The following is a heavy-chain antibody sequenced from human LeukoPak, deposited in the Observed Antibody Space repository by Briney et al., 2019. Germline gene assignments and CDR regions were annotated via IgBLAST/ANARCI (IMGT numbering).Heavy chain of an antibody. CDR1: GGTSSSYA. Sequence: ASVKVSCKASGGTSSSYAISWVRQAPGQGLEWMGRIIPIFGTANYAQKFQGRVTITADKSTSTAYMELSSLRSEDTAVYYCGFIAVAGNFDYWGQGTLVTVSS. CDR3: GFIAVAGNFDY. V-gene: IGHV1-69*06. CDR2: IIPIFGTA. D-gene: IGHD6-19*01. J-gene: IGHJ4*02.